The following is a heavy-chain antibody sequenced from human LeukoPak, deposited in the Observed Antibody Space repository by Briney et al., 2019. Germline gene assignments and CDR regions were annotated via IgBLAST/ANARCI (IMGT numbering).Heavy chain of an antibody. Sequence: SETLSLTCTVSGGSISSGSYYWSWIRQPAGKGLEWIGGIYHSGSTHSNPSLKSRVTISIDTSKNQFSLKLSSVTAADTAVYYCARIGPSMVHFDYWGQGTLVTVSS. J-gene: IGHJ4*02. V-gene: IGHV4-61*02. CDR1: GGSISSGSYY. CDR3: ARIGPSMVHFDY. D-gene: IGHD3-10*01. CDR2: IYHSGST.